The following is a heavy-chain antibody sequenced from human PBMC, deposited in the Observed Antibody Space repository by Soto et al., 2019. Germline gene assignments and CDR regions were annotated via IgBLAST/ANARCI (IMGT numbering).Heavy chain of an antibody. D-gene: IGHD6-19*01. Sequence: SETLSLTCAVYGGSFSGYYWSWIRQPPGKGLEWIGEINHSGSTNYNPSLKSRVTISVDTSKNQFSLKLSSVTAADTAVYYCARGPVAGDQDFDYWGQGTLVTVSS. V-gene: IGHV4-34*01. J-gene: IGHJ4*02. CDR3: ARGPVAGDQDFDY. CDR1: GGSFSGYY. CDR2: INHSGST.